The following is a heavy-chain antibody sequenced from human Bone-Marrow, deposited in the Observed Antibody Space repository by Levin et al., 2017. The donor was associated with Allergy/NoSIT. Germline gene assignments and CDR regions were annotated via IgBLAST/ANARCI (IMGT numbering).Heavy chain of an antibody. CDR2: IYPMDSDT. CDR3: ARLGYCGDTACPYFYYMDV. J-gene: IGHJ6*03. V-gene: IGHV5-51*01. CDR1: GYSFTTYW. D-gene: IGHD2-15*01. Sequence: LGESLKISCQGSGYSFTTYWIGWVRQMPGNGLEWMGIIYPMDSDTRYSPSFQGQVTISVDKSINTAYLQWSSLKASDTAMYYCARLGYCGDTACPYFYYMDVWGKGTTVTVSS.